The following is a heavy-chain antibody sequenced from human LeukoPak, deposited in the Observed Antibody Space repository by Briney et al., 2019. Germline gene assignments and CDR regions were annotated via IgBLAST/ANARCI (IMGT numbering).Heavy chain of an antibody. J-gene: IGHJ4*02. D-gene: IGHD3-22*01. CDR3: AKRYYQDSSGYLGSIDY. Sequence: GGSLRLSCAASGFTFSSYAMSWVRQAPGKGLEWVSAISGSDGSTYYADSVKGRFTISRDNSKNTLYLQMNSLRAEDTAVYFCAKRYYQDSSGYLGSIDYWGQGTLVTVSS. CDR1: GFTFSSYA. V-gene: IGHV3-23*01. CDR2: ISGSDGST.